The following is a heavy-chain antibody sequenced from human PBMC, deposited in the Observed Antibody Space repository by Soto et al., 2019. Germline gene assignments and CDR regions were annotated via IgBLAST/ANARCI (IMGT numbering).Heavy chain of an antibody. D-gene: IGHD3-22*01. V-gene: IGHV2-70*04. CDR1: GFSLSTSGMR. CDR3: ARPLTYYSDTSGYSDPFDY. Sequence: SGPTLVNPTQTLTLTCTFSGFSLSTSGMRVSWVRQPPGKALEWLARIDWDDDKFYSTSLKTRLTISKDTSKNQVVLTMTNMDPVDTATYYCARPLTYYSDTSGYSDPFDYWGQGTLVTVSS. CDR2: IDWDDDK. J-gene: IGHJ4*02.